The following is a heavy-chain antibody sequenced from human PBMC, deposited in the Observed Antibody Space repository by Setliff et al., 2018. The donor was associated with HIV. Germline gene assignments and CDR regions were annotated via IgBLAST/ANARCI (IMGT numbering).Heavy chain of an antibody. D-gene: IGHD6-13*01. CDR2: IIPILGIA. CDR1: GYTFTSYG. Sequence: SVKVSCKASGYTFTSYGISWVRQAPGQGLEWMGRIIPILGIANYAQKFQGRVTIAADKSTSTAYMELSSLRSEDTAVYYCARDRGVIATHPFDYWGQGTLVTVSS. J-gene: IGHJ4*02. CDR3: ARDRGVIATHPFDY. V-gene: IGHV1-69*04.